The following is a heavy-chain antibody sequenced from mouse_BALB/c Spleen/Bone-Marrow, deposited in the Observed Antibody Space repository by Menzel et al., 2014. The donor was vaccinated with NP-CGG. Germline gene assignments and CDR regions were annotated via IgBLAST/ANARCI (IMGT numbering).Heavy chain of an antibody. J-gene: IGHJ3*01. V-gene: IGHV4-1*02. D-gene: IGHD1-2*01. Sequence: EVQLVESGGGLVQPGGSLKLSCAASGFDFSRYWMSWVRQAPGKGLEWIGEVNPDSSTINYTPSLKDKFIISRDNAKNTLYPQMSKVRSEDTALYYCARVHYYGYEAYWGQGTLVTVSA. CDR1: GFDFSRYW. CDR2: VNPDSSTI. CDR3: ARVHYYGYEAY.